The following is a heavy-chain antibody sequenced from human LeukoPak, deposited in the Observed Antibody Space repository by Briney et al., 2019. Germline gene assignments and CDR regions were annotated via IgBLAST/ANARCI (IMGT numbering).Heavy chain of an antibody. J-gene: IGHJ6*02. CDR3: ARQRYCSSTSCYAGRYYGMDV. CDR1: GGSISSYY. D-gene: IGHD2-2*01. Sequence: SETLSLTCTVSGGSISSYYWSWIRQPPGKGLEWIGYIYYSGSTNYSPSLKSRVTISVDTSKNQFSLKLSSVTAADTAVYYCARQRYCSSTSCYAGRYYGMDVWGQGTTVTVSS. V-gene: IGHV4-59*08. CDR2: IYYSGST.